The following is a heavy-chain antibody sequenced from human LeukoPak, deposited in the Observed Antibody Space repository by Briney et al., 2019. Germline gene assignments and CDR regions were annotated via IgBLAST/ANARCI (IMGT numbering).Heavy chain of an antibody. Sequence: ASVKVSYKASGYTFTSYDINWVRQATGQGLEWMGWMNPNSGNTGYAQKFQGRVTMTRNTSISTAYMELSSLRSEDTAVYYCARISSKGKQQLVRRGFDYWGQGTLVTVSS. D-gene: IGHD6-13*01. CDR2: MNPNSGNT. J-gene: IGHJ4*02. V-gene: IGHV1-8*01. CDR3: ARISSKGKQQLVRRGFDY. CDR1: GYTFTSYD.